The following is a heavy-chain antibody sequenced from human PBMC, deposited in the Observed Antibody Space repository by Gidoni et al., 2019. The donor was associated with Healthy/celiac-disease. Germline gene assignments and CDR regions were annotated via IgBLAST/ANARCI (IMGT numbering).Heavy chain of an antibody. J-gene: IGHJ4*02. V-gene: IGHV4-61*02. CDR1: GGSIRSGSYY. D-gene: IGHD6-19*01. CDR3: AREGSSGWYGVFDY. CDR2: IYTSGST. Sequence: QVQLQESGPGLVKPSQTLSLTCTVSGGSIRSGSYYWSWIRQPAGKGLEWIGRIYTSGSTNYNPSLKSRVTISVDTSKNQFSLKLSSVTAADTAVYYCAREGSSGWYGVFDYWGQGTLVTVSS.